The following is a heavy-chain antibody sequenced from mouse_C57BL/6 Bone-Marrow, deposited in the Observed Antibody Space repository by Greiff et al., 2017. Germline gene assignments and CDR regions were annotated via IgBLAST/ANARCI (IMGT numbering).Heavy chain of an antibody. Sequence: QVQLQQSGPGLAQPSQSLPITCTVSGFSLTSYGVHWVRQSPGKGLEWLGEIWTGGSTADNAAFISRLSISKDNSKMQVFFKMNSLQADDTAIYYWARWSYPICYDYDGAWFAYWGQGTLVTVSA. CDR2: IWTGGST. D-gene: IGHD2-4*01. CDR3: ARWSYPICYDYDGAWFAY. J-gene: IGHJ3*01. V-gene: IGHV2-2*01. CDR1: GFSLTSYG.